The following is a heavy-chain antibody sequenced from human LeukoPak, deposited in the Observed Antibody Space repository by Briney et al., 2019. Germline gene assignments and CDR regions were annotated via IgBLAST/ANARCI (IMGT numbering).Heavy chain of an antibody. CDR2: ISPSGDRT. CDR3: AIMHGYYDGSGFWVQ. CDR1: GFTFSSYA. V-gene: IGHV3-23*01. J-gene: IGHJ4*02. D-gene: IGHD3-22*01. Sequence: RPGGSRRLSCAASGFTFSSYAMSWVRQAPGKGLGWVSFISPSGDRTSNADSVEGRFTISRDNTRNTLYLQMNSLRDEDTGVYYCAIMHGYYDGSGFWVQWGQGTLVTVSS.